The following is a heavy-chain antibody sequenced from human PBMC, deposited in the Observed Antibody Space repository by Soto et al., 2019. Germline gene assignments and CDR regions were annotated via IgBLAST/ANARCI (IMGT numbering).Heavy chain of an antibody. D-gene: IGHD6-13*01. CDR2: IYHSGST. CDR3: FSVQGASWDWYFAFA. Sequence: KLPLTYAVSGCTIRSGSYSWSRIRQPPGKGLEWIGYIYHSGSTYYNPSLKSRVTISVDRSKNQFSLKLSSVTAADTAVYFFFSVQGASWDWYFAFA. J-gene: IGHJ3*02. CDR1: GCTIRSGSYS. V-gene: IGHV4-30-2*01.